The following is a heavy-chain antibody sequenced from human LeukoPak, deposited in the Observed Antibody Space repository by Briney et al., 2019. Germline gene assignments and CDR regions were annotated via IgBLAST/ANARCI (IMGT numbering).Heavy chain of an antibody. CDR3: TRDGYSSGWYPGGFDP. V-gene: IGHV1-18*01. D-gene: IGHD6-19*01. CDR2: ISAYNGNT. J-gene: IGHJ5*02. Sequence: ASVKVSCKASGYTFTSYGISWVRQAPGQGLEWMGWISAYNGNTNYAQKLQGRVTMTTDTSTSTAYMELRSLRSDDTAVYYSTRDGYSSGWYPGGFDPWGQGTLVAVSS. CDR1: GYTFTSYG.